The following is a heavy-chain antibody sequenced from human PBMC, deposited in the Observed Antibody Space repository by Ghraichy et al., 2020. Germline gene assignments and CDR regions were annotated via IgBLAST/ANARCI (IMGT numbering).Heavy chain of an antibody. Sequence: GSLRLSCAASGFTFSSYGMYWVRQAPGKGLEWVAFIRYDGSNKYYADSVKGRFTISRDNSKNTLYLQMNSLRAEDTAVYYCAKDLRAGPVGSGHTRSPLDYWGQGTLVTVSS. J-gene: IGHJ4*02. CDR1: GFTFSSYG. CDR3: AKDLRAGPVGSGHTRSPLDY. D-gene: IGHD6-19*01. V-gene: IGHV3-30*02. CDR2: IRYDGSNK.